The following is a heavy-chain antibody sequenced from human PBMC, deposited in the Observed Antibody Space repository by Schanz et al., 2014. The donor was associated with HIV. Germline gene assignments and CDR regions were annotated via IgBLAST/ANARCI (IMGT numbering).Heavy chain of an antibody. Sequence: QVQLQQWGAGLLKPSETLSLTCAVYGGSFSGDYWTWLRQSPGKALEWIGEINDSGRASINPSLKSRVTISVDTSKNQFSLKLSSVTAADTAVYYCAGSSITTRGWFDPWGQGALITVSS. V-gene: IGHV4-34*01. J-gene: IGHJ5*02. CDR2: INDSGRA. CDR3: AGSSITTRGWFDP. CDR1: GGSFSGDY. D-gene: IGHD6-6*01.